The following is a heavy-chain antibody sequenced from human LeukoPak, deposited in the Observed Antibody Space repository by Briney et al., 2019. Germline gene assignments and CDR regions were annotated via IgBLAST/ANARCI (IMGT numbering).Heavy chain of an antibody. V-gene: IGHV4-39*07. D-gene: IGHD4-23*01. J-gene: IGHJ4*02. Sequence: SETLSLTCTVSGGSISSSSYYGGWSRQAPGKGLEWIGRIYYSGSTYYNPSLKSRVTISVDRPKNQCSLKLSSVTAADTAVYYCARGLRWSYFDSWGQGTLVTVSS. CDR1: GGSISSSSYY. CDR3: ARGLRWSYFDS. CDR2: IYYSGST.